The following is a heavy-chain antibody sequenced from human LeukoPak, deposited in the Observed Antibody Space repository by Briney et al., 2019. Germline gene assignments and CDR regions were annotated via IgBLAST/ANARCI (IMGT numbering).Heavy chain of an antibody. D-gene: IGHD1-7*01. V-gene: IGHV1-2*02. CDR2: INPNSGGT. CDR3: ARVPGTLAEYFQH. J-gene: IGHJ1*01. CDR1: GYTFTGYY. Sequence: ASVKVSCKASGYTFTGYYMHWVRQAPGQGLEWMGWINPNSGGTNYAQKFQGRVTTTRDTSISTAYMELSRLRSDDTAVYYCARVPGTLAEYFQHWGQGTLVTVSS.